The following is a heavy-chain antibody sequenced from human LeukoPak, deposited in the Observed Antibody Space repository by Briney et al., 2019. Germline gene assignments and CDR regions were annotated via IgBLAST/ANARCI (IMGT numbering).Heavy chain of an antibody. Sequence: SETLSLTCTVSGGSISTSNYYWGWIRQPPGKGLEWIGNIFYSGSTYYSPSLRSRVTISLDTSRNQFSLKLNSVTAADTAVYYCARGVGELLSYYYYYYMDVWGKGTTVTISS. CDR1: GGSISTSNYY. J-gene: IGHJ6*03. D-gene: IGHD3-10*01. V-gene: IGHV4-39*07. CDR3: ARGVGELLSYYYYYYMDV. CDR2: IFYSGST.